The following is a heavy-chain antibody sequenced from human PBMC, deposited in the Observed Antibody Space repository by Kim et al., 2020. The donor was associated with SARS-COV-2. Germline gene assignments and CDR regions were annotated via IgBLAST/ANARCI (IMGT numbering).Heavy chain of an antibody. D-gene: IGHD2-15*01. CDR3: AKAPNAYCSGGICYPFDY. V-gene: IGHV3-23*01. J-gene: IGHJ4*02. Sequence: VKGRFTIFRDTSQSTLYLQMTSLRAEDTAVYYCAKAPNAYCSGGICYPFDYWGQGTLVTVSS.